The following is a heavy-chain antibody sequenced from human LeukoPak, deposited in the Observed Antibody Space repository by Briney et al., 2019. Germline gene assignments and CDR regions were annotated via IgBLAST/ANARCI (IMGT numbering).Heavy chain of an antibody. Sequence: ASVKVSCKASGYTFTGYYMHWVRQAPGQGLEWMGWINPNSGGTSYAQKFQGRVTMTRDTSISTAYMELSRLRSDDTAVYYCARDFSKRRLDYWGQGTLVTVSS. CDR2: INPNSGGT. V-gene: IGHV1-2*02. CDR3: ARDFSKRRLDY. J-gene: IGHJ4*02. CDR1: GYTFTGYY. D-gene: IGHD1-1*01.